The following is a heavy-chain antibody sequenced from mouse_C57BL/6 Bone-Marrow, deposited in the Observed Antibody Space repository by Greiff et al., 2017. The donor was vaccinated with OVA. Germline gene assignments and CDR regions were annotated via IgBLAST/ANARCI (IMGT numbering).Heavy chain of an antibody. CDR2: IWSGGST. J-gene: IGHJ3*01. CDR1: GFSLTSYG. V-gene: IGHV2-2*01. Sequence: VKLMESGPGLVQPSQSLSITCPVSGFSLTSYGVHWVRQSPGKGLEWLGVIWSGGSTDYNAAFISRLSISKDNSKSQVFFKMNSLQADDTAIYYCARNGVTTGFAYWGQGTLVTVSA. CDR3: ARNGVTTGFAY. D-gene: IGHD1-1*01.